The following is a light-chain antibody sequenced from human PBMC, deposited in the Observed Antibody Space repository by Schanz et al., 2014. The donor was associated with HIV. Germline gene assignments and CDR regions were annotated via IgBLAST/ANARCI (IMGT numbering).Light chain of an antibody. V-gene: IGKV3-15*01. J-gene: IGKJ4*01. Sequence: EIVMTQSPAILSVSPGERATLSCRASQRISTNLAWYQQKPGQAPRLLIYGASTRATGIPARFSGSGSGTEFTLTISSLQSEDFAVYYCQQRTSWPLTFGGGTRVEIK. CDR3: QQRTSWPLT. CDR2: GAS. CDR1: QRISTN.